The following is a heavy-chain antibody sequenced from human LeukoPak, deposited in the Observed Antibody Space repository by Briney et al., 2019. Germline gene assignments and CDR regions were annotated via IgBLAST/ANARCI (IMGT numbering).Heavy chain of an antibody. Sequence: PGGSLRLSCAASGFTFNTYTMNWVRQAPGKGLEWVSYISGSSGIIDYADSVRGRFTISRDNAKNSLYLQMNSLRAEDTAVYYCAKEAGIASAIVYFDPWGQGTLVTVSS. CDR3: AKEAGIASAIVYFDP. V-gene: IGHV3-48*01. CDR2: ISGSSGII. CDR1: GFTFNTYT. D-gene: IGHD6-13*01. J-gene: IGHJ5*02.